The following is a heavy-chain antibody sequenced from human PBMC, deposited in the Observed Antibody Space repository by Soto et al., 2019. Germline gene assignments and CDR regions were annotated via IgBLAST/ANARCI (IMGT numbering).Heavy chain of an antibody. CDR3: ARDADWKKKYYMDV. CDR2: ISYTGST. CDR1: DSAIRGDC. J-gene: IGHJ6*03. D-gene: IGHD1-1*01. V-gene: IGHV4-59*01. Sequence: SGCQCQTFIEADSAIRGDCRSWIQQPPGKGLEWVGYISYTGSTNYNPSLKSRATISADTSKNLFPLRLSSVTAADTAIYYCARDADWKKKYYMDVWGKGTTVTVSS.